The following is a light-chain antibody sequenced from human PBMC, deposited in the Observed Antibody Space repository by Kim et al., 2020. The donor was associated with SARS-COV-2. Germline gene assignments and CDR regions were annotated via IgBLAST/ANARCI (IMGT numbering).Light chain of an antibody. CDR1: KLGSKF. CDR2: QDS. J-gene: IGLJ1*01. Sequence: SVSPGQTASITCSGDKLGSKFACWYQQKPGQSPVLVIYQDSPRPSGIPERFSASNSGNTATLTISGTQAVDEADYYCQAWDSSTYVFGTGTKVTVL. CDR3: QAWDSSTYV. V-gene: IGLV3-1*01.